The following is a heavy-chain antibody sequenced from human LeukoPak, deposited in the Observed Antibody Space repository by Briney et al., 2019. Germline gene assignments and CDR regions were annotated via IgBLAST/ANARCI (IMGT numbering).Heavy chain of an antibody. D-gene: IGHD3-9*01. V-gene: IGHV3-23*01. J-gene: IGHJ4*02. CDR2: VVGNGVST. CDR1: GFTFRNYA. CDR3: TKWGDYDGSTGYYDSDY. Sequence: GGSLRLSCAASGFTFRNYAMSWVRQAPGKGLEWVSAVVGNGVSTYYADSVQGRFTISRDNSKNTLYLQMNSLRAEDTALYYCTKWGDYDGSTGYYDSDYWGQGTLVTVSS.